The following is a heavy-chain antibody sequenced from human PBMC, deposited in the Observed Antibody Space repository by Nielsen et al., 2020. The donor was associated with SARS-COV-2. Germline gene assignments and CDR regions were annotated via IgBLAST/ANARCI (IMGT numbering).Heavy chain of an antibody. V-gene: IGHV3-30*03. J-gene: IGHJ4*02. D-gene: IGHD3-10*01. CDR2: ISYDGSNK. CDR1: GFTFSSYG. Sequence: GGSLRLSCAASGFTFSSYGMHWVRQAPGKGLEWVAVISYDGSNKYYADSVKGRFTISRDNSKNTLYLQMNSLRAEDTAVYYCASGRVVRGVTATPFDYWGQGTLVTVSS. CDR3: ASGRVVRGVTATPFDY.